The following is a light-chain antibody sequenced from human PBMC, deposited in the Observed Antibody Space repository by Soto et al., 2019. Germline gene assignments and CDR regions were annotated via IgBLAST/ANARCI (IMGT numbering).Light chain of an antibody. Sequence: DIQMTQSPASLSASVGYRVTITCRASQSISSYLNWYQQKPGKAPKLLIYAASSLQSGVPSRFSGSGSGTDFTLTISSLQPEDFATYYCQQSSSTPITFGQGTRLEIK. J-gene: IGKJ5*01. V-gene: IGKV1-39*01. CDR3: QQSSSTPIT. CDR2: AAS. CDR1: QSISSY.